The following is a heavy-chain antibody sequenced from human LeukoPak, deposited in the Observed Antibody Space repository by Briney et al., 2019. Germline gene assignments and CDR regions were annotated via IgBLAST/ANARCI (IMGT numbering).Heavy chain of an antibody. CDR2: ISAYNGNT. Sequence: GASVKASCKASGYTLTSFGTSWVRQAPGQGLEWMGWISAYNGNTNYAQKLQGRVTMTTDTSTSTAYMELRSLRSDDTAVYYCARDFDHFYMDVWGKGTTVTVSS. J-gene: IGHJ6*03. CDR3: ARDFDHFYMDV. CDR1: GYTLTSFG. V-gene: IGHV1-18*01.